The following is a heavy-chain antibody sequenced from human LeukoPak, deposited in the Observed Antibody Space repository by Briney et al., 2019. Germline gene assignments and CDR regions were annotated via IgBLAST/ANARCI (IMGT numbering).Heavy chain of an antibody. D-gene: IGHD2-2*01. CDR3: ARLSVVPAAPFVY. Sequence: PSETLSLTCAVSGYSISSGYYWGCIRQPPGEGLEWIGSIYHSGSTYYNPSLKGQVTISVDTSKNPFSLKLSSVTAADTTVYYCARLSVVPAAPFVYWGQGTLVTVSS. CDR1: GYSISSGYY. CDR2: IYHSGST. J-gene: IGHJ4*02. V-gene: IGHV4-38-2*01.